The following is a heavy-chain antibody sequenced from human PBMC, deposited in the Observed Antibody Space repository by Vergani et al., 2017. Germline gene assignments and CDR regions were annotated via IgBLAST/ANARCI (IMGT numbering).Heavy chain of an antibody. D-gene: IGHD2-15*01. V-gene: IGHV4-4*07. CDR2: IYTSGST. Sequence: QVQLQESGPGLVKPSETLSLTCTVSGGSISSYYWSWIRQPAGKGLEWIGRIYTSGSTNYNPSLKSRVTMSVDTSKNQFSLKMSSVTAADTAVYYCARAPVVVVAAVRQNYYDYYMDVWGKGTTVTVSS. CDR1: GGSISSYY. J-gene: IGHJ6*03. CDR3: ARAPVVVVAAVRQNYYDYYMDV.